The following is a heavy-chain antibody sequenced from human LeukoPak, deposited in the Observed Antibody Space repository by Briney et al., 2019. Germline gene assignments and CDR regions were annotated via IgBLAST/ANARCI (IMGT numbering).Heavy chain of an antibody. CDR1: GFTFSSYS. V-gene: IGHV3-21*01. CDR2: ISSSSSYI. CDR3: ARGDPSLVGATMNTDY. D-gene: IGHD1-26*01. Sequence: NPGGSLRLSCAASGFTFSSYSMNWVRQARGKGLEWVSSISSSSSYIYYADSVKGRFTISRDNAKNSLYLQMNSLRAEDTAVYYCARGDPSLVGATMNTDYWGQGTLVTVSS. J-gene: IGHJ4*02.